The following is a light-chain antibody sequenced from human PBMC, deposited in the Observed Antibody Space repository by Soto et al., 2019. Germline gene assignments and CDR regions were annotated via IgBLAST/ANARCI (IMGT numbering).Light chain of an antibody. J-gene: IGKJ4*01. Sequence: EIVLTQSPATLSLSPGERATLSCRAIQSISNYLACYQQKPGHAPRILIYDAYNMAPGIPARFSGSGSGTDFTLTISSLKPEDFAVYACQQRTNWPLTFGGGNKVEIK. CDR2: DAY. V-gene: IGKV3-11*01. CDR1: QSISNY. CDR3: QQRTNWPLT.